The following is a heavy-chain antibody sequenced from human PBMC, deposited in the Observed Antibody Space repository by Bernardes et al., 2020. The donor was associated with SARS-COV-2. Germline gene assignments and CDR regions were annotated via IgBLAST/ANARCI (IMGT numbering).Heavy chain of an antibody. Sequence: GGSLRLSCAASGFTFSSYTMNWVRQAPGKGLEWISSISTSSSYISYSDSVRGRFTISRDNAKNSVSLQMNSLRAEDMAVYYCARVDFSNLYYFDYWGQGTPVTVSS. CDR3: ARVDFSNLYYFDY. J-gene: IGHJ4*02. CDR2: ISTSSSYI. D-gene: IGHD4-4*01. CDR1: GFTFSSYT. V-gene: IGHV3-21*06.